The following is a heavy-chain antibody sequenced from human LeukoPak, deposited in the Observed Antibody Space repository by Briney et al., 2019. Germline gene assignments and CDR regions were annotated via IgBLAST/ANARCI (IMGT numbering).Heavy chain of an antibody. Sequence: ASVKVSCKASGYTFTNYYLHWVRQAPGQGLEWMGIINPSGGSTTYAQKFQGRVTMTRDTSTSTVYMELSSLRSEDTAVYYCARDCPPNHFDYWGQGTLVTISS. J-gene: IGHJ4*02. CDR3: ARDCPPNHFDY. CDR1: GYTFTNYY. V-gene: IGHV1-46*01. CDR2: INPSGGST. D-gene: IGHD1-14*01.